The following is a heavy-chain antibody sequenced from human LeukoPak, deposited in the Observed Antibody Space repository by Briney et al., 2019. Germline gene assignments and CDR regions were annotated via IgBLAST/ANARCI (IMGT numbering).Heavy chain of an antibody. J-gene: IGHJ3*01. V-gene: IGHV1-2*02. Sequence: GASVKVSCKASGYTFSGNSMVWVRQAPGQGLEWMGWINPNSGGTNYAQKFQGRITMTTDTSVSTDYMNLSRLRSDDTAVYYCARWCRDPRDAFHFCGQGAMVTVSS. D-gene: IGHD5-24*01. CDR3: ARWCRDPRDAFHF. CDR2: INPNSGGT. CDR1: GYTFSGNS.